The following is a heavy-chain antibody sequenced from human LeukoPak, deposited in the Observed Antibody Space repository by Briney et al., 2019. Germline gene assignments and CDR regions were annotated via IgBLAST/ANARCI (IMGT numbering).Heavy chain of an antibody. V-gene: IGHV1-18*01. J-gene: IGHJ4*02. CDR3: ARQVDTTMSLPDY. CDR1: GYTFTSYG. Sequence: ASVKVSCKSSGYTFTSYGISWVRQAPGLGLEWMGWISAYNGNTNYAQKFQGRVTMTTDTSTSTAYMELRSLRSDDTAVYYCARQVDTTMSLPDYWGQGTLVTVSS. CDR2: ISAYNGNT. D-gene: IGHD5-18*01.